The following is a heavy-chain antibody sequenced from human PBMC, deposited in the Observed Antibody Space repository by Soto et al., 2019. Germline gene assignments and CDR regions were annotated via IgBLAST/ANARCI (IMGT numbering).Heavy chain of an antibody. V-gene: IGHV1-46*01. CDR1: GYPFSTYY. CDR3: ARYDDNGYYFDY. D-gene: IGHD1-1*01. J-gene: IGHJ4*02. Sequence: QVQLVQSGAEVKKPGASVKVSCKASGYPFSTYYMHWVRQAPGQGYEWMGIINPSGGSTTYAQKFLGRVSKPRDRSTTTVYMEMSSLKSEDTAVYYCARYDDNGYYFDYWGQGTLVTVCS. CDR2: INPSGGST.